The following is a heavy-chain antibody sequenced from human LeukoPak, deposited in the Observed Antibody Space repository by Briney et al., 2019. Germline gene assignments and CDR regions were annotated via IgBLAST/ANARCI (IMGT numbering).Heavy chain of an antibody. J-gene: IGHJ1*01. Sequence: PSETLSLTCTVSGGSISGSSYYWGWIRQPPGKGLEWIGSIYYSGSTYYNPSLKSRVTISVDTSKNQFSLKLSSVTAADTAVYYCARPQYYYDSSGYQHSFLFQHWGQGTLVTVSS. CDR1: GGSISGSSYY. CDR2: IYYSGST. CDR3: ARPQYYYDSSGYQHSFLFQH. D-gene: IGHD3-22*01. V-gene: IGHV4-39*01.